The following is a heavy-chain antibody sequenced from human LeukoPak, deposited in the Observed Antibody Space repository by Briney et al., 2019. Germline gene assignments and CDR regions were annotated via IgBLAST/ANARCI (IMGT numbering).Heavy chain of an antibody. CDR1: GGTFSSYA. Sequence: GSSVKVSCKASGGTFSSYAISWVRQAPGQGLEWMGGIIPIFGTANYAQKFQGRVTITADESTSTAYMELSSLRSEDTAVYYCARDYPVVPAAYYCYYGMDVWGQGTTVTVSS. J-gene: IGHJ6*02. CDR2: IIPIFGTA. D-gene: IGHD2-2*01. V-gene: IGHV1-69*01. CDR3: ARDYPVVPAAYYCYYGMDV.